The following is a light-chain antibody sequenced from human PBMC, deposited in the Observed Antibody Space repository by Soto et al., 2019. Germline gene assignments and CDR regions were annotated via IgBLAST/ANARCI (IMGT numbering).Light chain of an antibody. J-gene: IGLJ1*01. CDR2: EVS. Sequence: QSVLTQPASLSGSRGQSITISCTGTHSDVGSYNLVSWYQQHPGKAPKVIIYEVSERPSGVSDRFSGSKSGNTASLMISGLQAEDEADYYCCSYAGSTTQTYVFGSGTKVTV. CDR3: CSYAGSTTQTYV. V-gene: IGLV2-23*02. CDR1: HSDVGSYNL.